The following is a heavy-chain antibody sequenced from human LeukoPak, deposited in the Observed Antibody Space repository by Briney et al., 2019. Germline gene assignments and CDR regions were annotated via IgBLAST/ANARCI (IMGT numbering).Heavy chain of an antibody. Sequence: ASVTVSCKASGYTFTSYDINWVRQATGQGLEWMGWMNPNSGNTGYAQKFQGRVTITRNTSISTAYMELSSLRSEDTAVYYCARRAFGQWLVQDWFDPWGQGTLVTVSS. D-gene: IGHD6-19*01. V-gene: IGHV1-8*03. J-gene: IGHJ5*02. CDR3: ARRAFGQWLVQDWFDP. CDR1: GYTFTSYD. CDR2: MNPNSGNT.